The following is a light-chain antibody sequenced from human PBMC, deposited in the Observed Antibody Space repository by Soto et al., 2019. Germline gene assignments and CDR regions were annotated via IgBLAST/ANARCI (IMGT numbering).Light chain of an antibody. V-gene: IGLV2-14*01. CDR2: DVT. CDR1: SSDVGGYNY. J-gene: IGLJ3*02. CDR3: SSYTSSSPPLV. Sequence: QSALTQPASVSGSPGQSITISCTGTSSDVGGYNYVSWYQQHPGKAPKLMIYDVTNRPSWVSNRFSGSKSGNTASLTISGLQAEDEADYYCSSYTSSSPPLVFGGGTKLTVL.